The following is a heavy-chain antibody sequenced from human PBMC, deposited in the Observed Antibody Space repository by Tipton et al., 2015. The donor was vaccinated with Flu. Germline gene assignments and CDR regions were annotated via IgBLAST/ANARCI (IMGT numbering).Heavy chain of an antibody. J-gene: IGHJ4*02. CDR3: ARAPIGTYGSGSYYNI. D-gene: IGHD3-10*01. CDR2: IYTHVNT. V-gene: IGHV4-61*02. Sequence: TLSLTCTVSGDSISSGSYYWSWIRQPAGKGLEWIGRIYTHVNTNYNPSPKSRVTIAVDTSKNHFSLKLSSVTVADTAVYFCARAPIGTYGSGSYYNIWGQETLVTVSS. CDR1: GDSISSGSYY.